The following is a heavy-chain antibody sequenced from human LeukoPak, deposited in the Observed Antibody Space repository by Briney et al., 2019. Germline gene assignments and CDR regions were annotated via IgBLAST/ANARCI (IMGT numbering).Heavy chain of an antibody. CDR1: GFTFSSYA. Sequence: GGSLRLSCAASGFTFSSYAMRWVRQAPGKGLEWVSAISGSGGSTYYADSVKGRFTISRDNSKNTLYLQMNSLRAEDTAVYYCAKDGSGRDEPYYFDYWGQGTLVTVCS. J-gene: IGHJ4*02. D-gene: IGHD3-10*01. CDR2: ISGSGGST. V-gene: IGHV3-23*01. CDR3: AKDGSGRDEPYYFDY.